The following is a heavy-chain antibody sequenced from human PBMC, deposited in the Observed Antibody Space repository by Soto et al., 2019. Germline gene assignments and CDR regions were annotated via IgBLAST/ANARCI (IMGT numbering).Heavy chain of an antibody. Sequence: GESLKISCKGSGYSFAGYWITWVRQKPGKGLEWMGRIDPSDSQTYYSPSFRGHVTISATKSITTVFLQWSSLRASDTALYYCANGWDLYFHNWGQGTLVTVSS. D-gene: IGHD1-26*01. J-gene: IGHJ4*02. CDR1: GYSFAGYW. CDR3: ANGWDLYFHN. CDR2: IDPSDSQT. V-gene: IGHV5-10-1*01.